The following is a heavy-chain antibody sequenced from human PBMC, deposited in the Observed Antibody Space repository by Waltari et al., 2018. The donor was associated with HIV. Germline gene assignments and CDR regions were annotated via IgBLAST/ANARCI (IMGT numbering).Heavy chain of an antibody. CDR2: IRSKAYGETT. CDR3: TRAGAFYHFWTGHNRWFDP. V-gene: IGHV3-49*03. D-gene: IGHD3-3*01. Sequence: EVQLVESGGGLVQPGRSLRLSCTASGFNFGDFAMTWFRQAPGKGLEWVAFIRSKAYGETTEYAASVKGRFTISRDDSKSIAYLQMNSLKSEDTAVYFRTRAGAFYHFWTGHNRWFDPWGQGTLVTVSS. J-gene: IGHJ5*02. CDR1: GFNFGDFA.